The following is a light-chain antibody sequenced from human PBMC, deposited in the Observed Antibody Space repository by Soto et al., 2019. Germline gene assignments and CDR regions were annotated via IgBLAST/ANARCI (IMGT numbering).Light chain of an antibody. CDR2: EVS. J-gene: IGLJ1*01. V-gene: IGLV2-8*01. CDR3: RLYAGSKNA. Sequence: QSVLTQPPSASGSPGQSVTISCTGTSSDVGGYNYVSWYQQHPGKAPKLMIYEVSKRPSGVPDRFSGSKSGNTASLTVSGLQVEDEAEYYSRLYAGSKNAFGTGTKVTVL. CDR1: SSDVGGYNY.